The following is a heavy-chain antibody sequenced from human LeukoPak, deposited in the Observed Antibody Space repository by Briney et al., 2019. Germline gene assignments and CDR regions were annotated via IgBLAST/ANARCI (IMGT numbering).Heavy chain of an antibody. D-gene: IGHD3-10*01. J-gene: IGHJ4*02. V-gene: IGHV2-5*01. CDR1: GLSLSTSGVG. CDR3: AHSTGFIDY. Sequence: SGPTLVNPTQTLTLTCTFPGLSLSTSGVGVGWIRQPPGKALEWLALLYWNDDTRYSPSLRSRLTIAQETSISQVDLTMTNSDPMDTATYYCAHSTGFIDYWGQETLVTVS. CDR2: LYWNDDT.